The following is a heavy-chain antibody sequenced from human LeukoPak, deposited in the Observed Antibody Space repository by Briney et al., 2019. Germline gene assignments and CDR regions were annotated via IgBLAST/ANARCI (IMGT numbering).Heavy chain of an antibody. D-gene: IGHD3-16*01. V-gene: IGHV4-59*12. Sequence: SETLSLTCTVSGGSISSYYWSWIRQPPGKGLEWIGYIYYSGSTNYNPSLKSRVTISVDTSKNQFSLKLSSVTAADTAVYYCARGYGGIYYYYMDVWGKGTTVTVSS. J-gene: IGHJ6*03. CDR1: GGSISSYY. CDR2: IYYSGST. CDR3: ARGYGGIYYYYMDV.